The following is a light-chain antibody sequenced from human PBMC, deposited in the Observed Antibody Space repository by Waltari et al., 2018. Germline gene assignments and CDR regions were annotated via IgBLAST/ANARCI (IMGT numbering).Light chain of an antibody. Sequence: ENVLTQSPGTLSLSPGEGATLSCRASQSVSSRHLAWYQQKPGQAPSLLIYDASCRATGIPDRFSGSASGTDFTLTISRLEPEDSAVYYCQQYGSSPLYTFGQGTKLEIK. CDR1: QSVSSRH. CDR3: QQYGSSPLYT. J-gene: IGKJ2*01. V-gene: IGKV3-20*01. CDR2: DAS.